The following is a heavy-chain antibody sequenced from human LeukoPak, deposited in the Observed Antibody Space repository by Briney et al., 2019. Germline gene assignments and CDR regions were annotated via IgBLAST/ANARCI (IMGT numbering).Heavy chain of an antibody. V-gene: IGHV1-69*13. CDR2: IIPIFGTA. D-gene: IGHD3-22*01. J-gene: IGHJ3*02. CDR3: ARDYYDSSGFSSGSAFDI. Sequence: SVKVSCKASGGTFSSYAICWVRQAPGQGLEWMGGIIPIFGTANYAQKFQGRVTITADESTSTAYMELSSLRSEDTAVYYCARDYYDSSGFSSGSAFDIWGQGTMVTVSS. CDR1: GGTFSSYA.